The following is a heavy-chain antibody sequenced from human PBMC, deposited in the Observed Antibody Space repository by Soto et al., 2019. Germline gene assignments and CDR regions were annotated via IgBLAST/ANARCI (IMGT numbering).Heavy chain of an antibody. CDR2: IYYSGST. Sequence: SETLSLTCTVSGGSISSSSYYWGWIRQPPGKGLEWIGSIYYSGSTYYNPSLKSRVTISVDTSKNQFSLKLSSVTAADTAVYYCARHYRGRAYYYYGMDVWGQGTTVTVSS. J-gene: IGHJ6*02. CDR3: ARHYRGRAYYYYGMDV. D-gene: IGHD3-16*02. V-gene: IGHV4-39*01. CDR1: GGSISSSSYY.